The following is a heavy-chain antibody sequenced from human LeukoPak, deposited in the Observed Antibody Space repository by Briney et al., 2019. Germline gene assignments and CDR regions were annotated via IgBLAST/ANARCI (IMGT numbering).Heavy chain of an antibody. Sequence: ASVKVSCKASGGTFSSYAISWVRQAPGQGLEWMGGIIPIFGTANYAQKFQGRVTIIADESTSTAYMELSSLRSEDTAVYYCARESIAAAGNDYGMDVWGQGTTVTVSS. CDR2: IIPIFGTA. V-gene: IGHV1-69*13. J-gene: IGHJ6*02. CDR1: GGTFSSYA. CDR3: ARESIAAAGNDYGMDV. D-gene: IGHD6-13*01.